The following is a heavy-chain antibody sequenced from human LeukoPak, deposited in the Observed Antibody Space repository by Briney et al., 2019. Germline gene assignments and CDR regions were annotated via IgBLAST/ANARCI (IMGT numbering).Heavy chain of an antibody. Sequence: SQTLSLTCTVSGGSISSGSYYWSWIRQPAGKGLEWIGRIYTSGSTYYNPSLKSRVTISVDTSKNQFSLKLSSVTAADTAVYYCARGVGPYNWFDPWGQGTLVTVSS. CDR2: IYTSGST. D-gene: IGHD2-15*01. CDR3: ARGVGPYNWFDP. CDR1: GGSISSGSYY. V-gene: IGHV4-61*02. J-gene: IGHJ5*02.